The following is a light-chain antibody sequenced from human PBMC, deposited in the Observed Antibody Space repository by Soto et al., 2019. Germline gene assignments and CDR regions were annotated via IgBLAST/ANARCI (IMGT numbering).Light chain of an antibody. J-gene: IGKJ2*01. CDR1: QSLLHSTGKTY. V-gene: IGKV2-29*02. CDR2: EVS. CDR3: MQGGT. Sequence: DIVKTQSPLFLSVTPGEPASISCKYSQSLLHSTGKTYLHWYLQRPGQSPQLLIYEVSNRFSGVPDRISGSGSGTDFTLTISRVEAEDAGVYYCMQGGTSGQGTKLEIK.